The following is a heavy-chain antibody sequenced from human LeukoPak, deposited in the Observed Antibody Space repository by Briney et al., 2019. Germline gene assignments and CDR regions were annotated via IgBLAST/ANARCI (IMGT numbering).Heavy chain of an antibody. CDR1: GYSISSGYY. D-gene: IGHD6-6*01. V-gene: IGHV4-38-2*01. CDR2: IYHSGST. Sequence: SETLSLTCAVSGYSISSGYYWGWIRQPPGKGLEWIGSIYHSGSTYYNPSLKSRVTISVDTSKNQFSLKLSSVTAADTAVYYCARLRKQLAHFDYWAREPWSPSPQ. J-gene: IGHJ4*02. CDR3: ARLRKQLAHFDY.